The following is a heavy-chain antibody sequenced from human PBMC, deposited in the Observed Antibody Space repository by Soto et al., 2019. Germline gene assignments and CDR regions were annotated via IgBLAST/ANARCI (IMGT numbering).Heavy chain of an antibody. J-gene: IGHJ4*02. V-gene: IGHV6-1*01. CDR3: AREGARIAAAGIINPIDY. CDR1: GDSVSSNSAA. Sequence: KQSQTLSLTCAISGDSVSSNSAAWNWIRQSPSRGLEWLGRTYYRSKWYNDYAVSLKSRITINPDTSKNQFSLQLNSVTPEDTAVYYCAREGARIAAAGIINPIDYWGQGTLVTVSS. D-gene: IGHD6-13*01. CDR2: TYYRSKWYN.